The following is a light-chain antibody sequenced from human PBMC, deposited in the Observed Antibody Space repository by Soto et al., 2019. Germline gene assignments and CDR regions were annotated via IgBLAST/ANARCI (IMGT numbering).Light chain of an antibody. V-gene: IGLV2-14*03. CDR3: SSYTSSRTVV. CDR2: ELR. J-gene: IGLJ2*01. CDR1: SSDLGEYKY. Sequence: QSVLTQPASVSGSPGQSITISCAGASSDLGEYKYVSWYQQHPGKVPKLLIYELRYRPSGVSYRFSGSKSGNTATLTISGLPPEDEADYYCSSYTSSRTVVFGGGTKLTVL.